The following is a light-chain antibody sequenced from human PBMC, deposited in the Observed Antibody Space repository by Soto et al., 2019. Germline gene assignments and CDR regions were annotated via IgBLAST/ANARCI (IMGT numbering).Light chain of an antibody. CDR2: DAS. V-gene: IGKV1-12*01. CDR3: HQAHSFPFT. J-gene: IGKJ3*01. CDR1: QDISSS. Sequence: DIQMTQSPSAGSASVGDRVTITFRASQDISSSLAWYQQSPGKAPKLLISDASRLQSGVPSTFSGSGSGTDFSLTISSLQPEDFATYYCHQAHSFPFTFGPGTKVDIK.